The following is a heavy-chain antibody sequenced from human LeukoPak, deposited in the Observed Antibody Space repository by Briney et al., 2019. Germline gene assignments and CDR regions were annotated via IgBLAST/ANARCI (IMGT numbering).Heavy chain of an antibody. CDR3: TTDRDYGDYPEYYFDY. Sequence: PGGSLRLSCAASRFTFSNAWMSWVRQAPGKGLEWVGHIKSKPDGRTTDYAAAVKGRFTISRDDSKNTLYLQMNSLRTEDTAVYYCTTDRDYGDYPEYYFDYWGQGTPVTVSS. CDR2: IKSKPDGRTT. J-gene: IGHJ4*02. D-gene: IGHD4-17*01. CDR1: RFTFSNAW. V-gene: IGHV3-15*01.